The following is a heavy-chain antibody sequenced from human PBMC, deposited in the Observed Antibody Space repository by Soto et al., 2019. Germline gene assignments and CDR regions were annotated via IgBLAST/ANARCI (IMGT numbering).Heavy chain of an antibody. J-gene: IGHJ4*02. Sequence: GGSLRLSCAASGFTFSSYAMSWVRQAPGKGLEWVSAISGSGGSTYYADSVKGRFTNSRDNSKNTRYLQMNSLRAEDTAVYYCAKVSSPVTTNENYFDYWGQGTLVTVSS. V-gene: IGHV3-23*01. CDR3: AKVSSPVTTNENYFDY. CDR2: ISGSGGST. CDR1: GFTFSSYA. D-gene: IGHD4-17*01.